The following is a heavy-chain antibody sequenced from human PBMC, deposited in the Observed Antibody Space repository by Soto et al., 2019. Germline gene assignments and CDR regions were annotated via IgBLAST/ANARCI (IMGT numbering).Heavy chain of an antibody. CDR3: ARARRSTSILWFGEFDY. CDR1: GDSINSGDYS. V-gene: IGHV4-30-2*01. CDR2: IHHSGSA. J-gene: IGHJ4*02. Sequence: QLQLQESGSGLVKPSQTLSLTCAVSGDSINSGDYSWTWIRQPPGKGLEWIGYIHHSGSAYYNPSLRSRVTISVDRSKNQFSLSLSSVTAADTAVYYCARARRSTSILWFGEFDYWGQGTLVTVSS. D-gene: IGHD3-10*01.